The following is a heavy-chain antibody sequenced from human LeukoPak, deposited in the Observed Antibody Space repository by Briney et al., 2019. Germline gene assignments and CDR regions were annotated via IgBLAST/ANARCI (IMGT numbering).Heavy chain of an antibody. D-gene: IGHD6-13*01. CDR2: IYYSGTT. Sequence: SETLCLTCTVSGGSISSYYWSWIRQPPGKELEWIGYIYYSGTTNYNPSLKSRVTISVDTSKNQFSLKLSSVTAADTAVYYCARAAAVINYWGQGTLVTVSS. J-gene: IGHJ4*02. CDR3: ARAAAVINY. V-gene: IGHV4-59*01. CDR1: GGSISSYY.